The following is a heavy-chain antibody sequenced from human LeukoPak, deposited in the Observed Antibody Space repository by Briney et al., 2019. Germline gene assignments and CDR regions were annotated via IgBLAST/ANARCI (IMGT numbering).Heavy chain of an antibody. J-gene: IGHJ6*03. CDR2: INHSGST. Sequence: SETLSLTCAVYGGSFSGYYWSWIRQPPGKGLEWIGEINHSGSTNYNPSLKSRVTISVDTSKNQFSLKLSSVTAADTAVCYCARHPSSIAAAGTASRNYYYYYYMDVWGKGTTVTVSS. D-gene: IGHD6-13*01. CDR3: ARHPSSIAAAGTASRNYYYYYYMDV. CDR1: GGSFSGYY. V-gene: IGHV4-34*01.